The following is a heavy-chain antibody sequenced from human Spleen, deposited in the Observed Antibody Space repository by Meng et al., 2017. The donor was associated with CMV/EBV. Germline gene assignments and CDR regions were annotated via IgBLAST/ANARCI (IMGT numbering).Heavy chain of an antibody. V-gene: IGHV4-59*11. CDR2: IYDSGST. J-gene: IGHJ6*02. Sequence: SETLSLTCSVSGGSISGHYWSWIRQSPGKGLEWIGYIYDSGSTNYNPSLKSRVTISLDTSKKQFSLKLTSVTAADTAVYYCSRDTTYYGMDVWGQGTTVTVSS. CDR1: GGSISGHY. D-gene: IGHD1-1*01. CDR3: SRDTTYYGMDV.